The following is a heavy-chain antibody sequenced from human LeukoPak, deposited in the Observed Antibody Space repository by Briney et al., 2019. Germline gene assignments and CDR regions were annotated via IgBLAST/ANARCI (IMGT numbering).Heavy chain of an antibody. Sequence: GGSLRLSCAASGFTFSSFDMHWVRQPPGQGLEWVSTIGTASDTYYPGSVEGRFTLSRDNAKNSLYLQMNSLTAGDTAVYYCARGPPRGKYYYMNVWGKGTTVTVSS. J-gene: IGHJ6*03. CDR1: GFTFSSFD. CDR3: ARGPPRGKYYYMNV. D-gene: IGHD1-1*01. CDR2: IGTASDT. V-gene: IGHV3-13*01.